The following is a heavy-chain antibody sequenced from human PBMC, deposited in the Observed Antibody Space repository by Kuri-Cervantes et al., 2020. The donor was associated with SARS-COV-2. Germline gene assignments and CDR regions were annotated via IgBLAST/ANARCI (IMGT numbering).Heavy chain of an antibody. J-gene: IGHJ4*02. CDR2: IYHSGST. V-gene: IGHV4-38-2*02. D-gene: IGHD1-14*01. Sequence: SETLSLTCAVSGYSISSGYYWGWIRQPPGKGLEWIGSIYHSGSTYYNPSLKSRVTISVDTSKNQFSLKLSSVTAADTAVYYCARDSGGRETAGYFDYWGQGTLVTVSS. CDR1: GYSISSGYY. CDR3: ARDSGGRETAGYFDY.